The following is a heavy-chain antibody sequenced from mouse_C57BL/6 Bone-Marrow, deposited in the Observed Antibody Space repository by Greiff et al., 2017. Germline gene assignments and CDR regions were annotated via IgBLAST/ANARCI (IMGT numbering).Heavy chain of an antibody. Sequence: QVQLQQSGAELARPGASVKLSCKASGYTFTSYGISWVKQRTGQGLEWIGEIYPRSGNTYYNEKFKGKATLTAAKSSSTAYMELRSLTSEDSAVYFCAWGTVVATWDYAMDYWGQGTSVTVSS. CDR2: IYPRSGNT. D-gene: IGHD1-1*01. CDR1: GYTFTSYG. CDR3: AWGTVVATWDYAMDY. V-gene: IGHV1-81*01. J-gene: IGHJ4*01.